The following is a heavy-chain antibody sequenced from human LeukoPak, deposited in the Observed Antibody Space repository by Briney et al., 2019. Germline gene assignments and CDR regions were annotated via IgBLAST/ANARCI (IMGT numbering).Heavy chain of an antibody. CDR3: PKDSYSGSYDY. CDR2: ISSSGGST. CDR1: GFTFSSYA. J-gene: IGHJ4*02. Sequence: GGSLRLSCAASGFTFSSYAMSWVRQAPGKGLEWVSAISSSGGSTYYADSVKGRFTISRDNSKNTLYLQMNSLRAEDTAVYYCPKDSYSGSYDYWGQGTLVTVSS. D-gene: IGHD1-26*01. V-gene: IGHV3-23*01.